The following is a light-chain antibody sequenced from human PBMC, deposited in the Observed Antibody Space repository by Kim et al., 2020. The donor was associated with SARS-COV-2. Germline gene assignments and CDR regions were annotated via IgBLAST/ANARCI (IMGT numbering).Light chain of an antibody. CDR3: LQHYDYPLT. CDR1: QAIRHD. J-gene: IGKJ4*01. V-gene: IGKV1-6*01. CDR2: GAS. Sequence: AIQMTQSPSSLSASVGDRVTITCRASQAIRHDVSWYQQKPGKAPKLLIYGASNLQSGAPSRFSGSGSGADFTLTISSLQPEDIATYYCLQHYDYPLTFGGGTKLEI.